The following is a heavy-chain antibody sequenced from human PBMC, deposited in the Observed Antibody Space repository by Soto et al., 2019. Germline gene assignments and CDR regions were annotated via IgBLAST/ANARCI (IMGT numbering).Heavy chain of an antibody. CDR3: ARGRFLEWLGWFDP. V-gene: IGHV1-69*13. D-gene: IGHD3-3*01. CDR1: GGTFSSYA. J-gene: IGHJ5*02. CDR2: IIPIFGTA. Sequence: SVKVSFKASGGTFSSYAISWVRQAPGQGLEWMGGIIPIFGTANYAQKFQGRVTITADESTSTAYMELSSLRSEDTAVYYCARGRFLEWLGWFDPWGQGTLVTVSS.